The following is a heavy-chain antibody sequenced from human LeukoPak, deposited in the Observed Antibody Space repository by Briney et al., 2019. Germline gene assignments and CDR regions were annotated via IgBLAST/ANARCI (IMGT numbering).Heavy chain of an antibody. J-gene: IGHJ5*02. D-gene: IGHD3-10*01. CDR2: ISGSGGST. CDR3: AKDQAYDYGSGSYSWFDP. CDR1: GFTFSSYA. Sequence: GGSLRLSCAASGFTFSSYAMSWVRQAPGKGLEWVSAISGSGGSTYYADSVKGRLTISRDNSKNTLYLQMNSLRAEDTAVYYCAKDQAYDYGSGSYSWFDPWGQGTLVTVSS. V-gene: IGHV3-23*01.